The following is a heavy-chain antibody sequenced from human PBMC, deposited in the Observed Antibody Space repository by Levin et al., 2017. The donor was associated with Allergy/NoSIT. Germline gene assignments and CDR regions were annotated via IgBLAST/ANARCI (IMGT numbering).Heavy chain of an antibody. Sequence: SGPTLVKPTQTLTLTCTFSGFSLTTSGMCVSWIRQPPGKALEWLARIDWDDDKYYSTSLKTRLTISKDTSKNQVVLTMTNMDPVDTATYYCERIPNLGYSYGFYYGMDVWGQGTTVTVSS. V-gene: IGHV2-70*11. D-gene: IGHD5-18*01. CDR3: ERIPNLGYSYGFYYGMDV. CDR1: GFSLTTSGMC. J-gene: IGHJ6*02. CDR2: IDWDDDK.